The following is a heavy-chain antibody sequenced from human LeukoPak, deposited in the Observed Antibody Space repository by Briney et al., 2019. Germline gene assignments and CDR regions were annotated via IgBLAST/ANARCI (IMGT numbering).Heavy chain of an antibody. CDR1: GFTFSIYA. D-gene: IGHD1-26*01. V-gene: IGHV3-23*01. CDR3: ARTLWGGTDY. CDR2: LMGSGNNA. J-gene: IGHJ4*02. Sequence: GGSLRLSCAASGFTFSIYAMTWFRQAPGKGLEFISSLMGSGNNAYYADSVRGRFTISRDNSKNTVYLQMNSLGVEDTAVYYCARTLWGGTDYWGQGTLVTVSS.